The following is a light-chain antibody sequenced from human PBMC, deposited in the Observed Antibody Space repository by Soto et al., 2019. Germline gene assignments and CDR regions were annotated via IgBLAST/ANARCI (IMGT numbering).Light chain of an antibody. CDR3: QHYNNWLGT. V-gene: IGKV3-15*01. CDR2: DAS. J-gene: IGKJ4*01. CDR1: QSLRSS. Sequence: ETLMTQSPDTLSVPLGEGATLCCRASQSLRSSLAWYQQKPGQAPRLLIYDASTRATGIPARFSGSGSGTDFTLTISGLQSEDFAVYYCQHYNNWLGTFGGGTKVDIK.